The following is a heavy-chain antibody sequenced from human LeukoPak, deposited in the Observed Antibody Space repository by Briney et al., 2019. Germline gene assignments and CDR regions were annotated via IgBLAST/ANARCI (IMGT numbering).Heavy chain of an antibody. CDR2: MNPKSGNT. CDR1: GYTFTSYD. V-gene: IGHV1-8*01. CDR3: ARDGRAAAGTDWFDP. Sequence: ASVKVSCKASGYTFTSYDINWVRQAPGQGLEWMGWMNPKSGNTGYAQKFQGRVTMTRNTSISTAYMELSSLRSEDTAVYYCARDGRAAAGTDWFDPWGQGTLVTVSS. D-gene: IGHD6-13*01. J-gene: IGHJ5*02.